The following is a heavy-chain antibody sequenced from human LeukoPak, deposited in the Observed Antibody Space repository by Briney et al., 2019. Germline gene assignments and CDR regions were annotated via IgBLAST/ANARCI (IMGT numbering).Heavy chain of an antibody. Sequence: PSETLSLTCTVFGGSMSNRYWSWIRQPPGKGLEWIGEINHSGSTNYNPSLKSRVTISVDTSKNQFSLKLSSVTAADTAVYYCARGVWFGVSNAFDIWGQGTMVTVSS. CDR1: GGSMSNRY. J-gene: IGHJ3*02. D-gene: IGHD3-10*01. CDR2: INHSGST. V-gene: IGHV4-34*01. CDR3: ARGVWFGVSNAFDI.